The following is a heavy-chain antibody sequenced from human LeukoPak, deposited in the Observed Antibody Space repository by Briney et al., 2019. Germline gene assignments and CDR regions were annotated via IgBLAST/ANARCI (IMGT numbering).Heavy chain of an antibody. D-gene: IGHD4-17*01. CDR1: GGSISSYY. V-gene: IGHV4-59*08. J-gene: IGHJ4*02. CDR3: ARLYTVTKNFDY. CDR2: IYYSGST. Sequence: PSETLSLTCTVSGGSISSYYWSWIRQPPGKGLEWIGYIYYSGSTNYNPSLKSLVTISVDTSNNQFSLKLSSVAAADTAVYYCARLYTVTKNFDYWGQGTLVTVSS.